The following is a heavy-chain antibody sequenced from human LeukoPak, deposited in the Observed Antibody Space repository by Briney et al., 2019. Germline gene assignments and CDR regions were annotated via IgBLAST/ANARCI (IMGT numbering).Heavy chain of an antibody. Sequence: GGSLRLSCAASGFTLSNYAMSWVRQAPGKGLKCVSAISDSGDKTDYADSVRGRFTIYRDNSKNTLYLQMNSLRAEDTAVYYCAKDVRSGSYWPNDYWGQGTLVTVSS. D-gene: IGHD1-26*01. CDR1: GFTLSNYA. V-gene: IGHV3-23*01. J-gene: IGHJ4*02. CDR2: ISDSGDKT. CDR3: AKDVRSGSYWPNDY.